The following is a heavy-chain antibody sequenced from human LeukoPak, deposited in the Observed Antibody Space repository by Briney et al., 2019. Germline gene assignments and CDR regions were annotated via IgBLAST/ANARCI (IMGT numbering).Heavy chain of an antibody. D-gene: IGHD3-3*01. J-gene: IGHJ4*02. CDR1: GFTFSSYG. CDR3: AKVDLWSGYYTGIEY. V-gene: IGHV3-30*02. Sequence: GGSLRLSCAASGFTFSSYGMHWVRQAPGKGLEGVAFIRYDGSNKYYADSVKGRFTISRDNSKNTLYLQMNSLRAEETAVYYCAKVDLWSGYYTGIEYWGQGTLVSVSS. CDR2: IRYDGSNK.